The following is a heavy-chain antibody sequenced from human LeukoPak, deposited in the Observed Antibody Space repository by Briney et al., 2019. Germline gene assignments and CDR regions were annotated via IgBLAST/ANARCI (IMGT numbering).Heavy chain of an antibody. D-gene: IGHD3-10*01. J-gene: IGHJ5*02. V-gene: IGHV4-59*01. CDR2: IYYSGST. Sequence: SETLSLTCTVSGGSISSYYWSWIRQPPGKGLEWIGYIYYSGSTNYNPSLKSRVTISVDTSKNQFSLKLSSVTAADTAVYYCARDRRIAMVRGPPAWFDPWDQATLVTVSS. CDR1: GGSISSYY. CDR3: ARDRRIAMVRGPPAWFDP.